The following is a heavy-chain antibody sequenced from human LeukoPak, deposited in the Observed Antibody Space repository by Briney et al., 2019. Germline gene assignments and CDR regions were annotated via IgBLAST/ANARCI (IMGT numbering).Heavy chain of an antibody. D-gene: IGHD1-7*01. J-gene: IGHJ4*02. CDR1: GFTFSSYS. V-gene: IGHV3-48*04. CDR2: ISTSGNTR. Sequence: GGSLRLSCAASGFTFSSYSMNWVRQAPGKGLEWVSYISTSGNTRYYADSVKGRFTISRDNAKNSLYLQMNSLRVEDTAVYYCARELSGTTSYYFDYWGQGTLVTVSS. CDR3: ARELSGTTSYYFDY.